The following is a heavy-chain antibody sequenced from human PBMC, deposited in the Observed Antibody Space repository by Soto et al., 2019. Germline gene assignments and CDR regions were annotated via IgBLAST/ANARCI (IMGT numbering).Heavy chain of an antibody. CDR1: GGSISSGDYY. J-gene: IGHJ3*02. Sequence: SETLSLTCTVSGGSISSGDYYWSWIRQPPGKGMEWIGYIYYSGSTYYNPSLKSRVTISADTSKNQFSLKLSSVTAADTAVYYCATSFLTYCGGDCSAFDIWGQGTMVTVSS. CDR3: ATSFLTYCGGDCSAFDI. CDR2: IYYSGST. V-gene: IGHV4-30-4*01. D-gene: IGHD2-21*02.